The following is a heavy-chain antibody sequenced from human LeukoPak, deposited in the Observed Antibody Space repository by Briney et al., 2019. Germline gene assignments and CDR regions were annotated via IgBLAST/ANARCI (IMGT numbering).Heavy chain of an antibody. CDR3: ARESSSWYFDY. CDR1: GFTFDDYA. Sequence: GGSLRLSCAASGFTFDDYAMHWVRQAPGKGLEWVSGISWNSGSIGYADSVKGRFTISRDNAKNSLYLQMNSLRAEDTAVYYCARESSSWYFDYWGQGTLVTVSS. CDR2: ISWNSGSI. V-gene: IGHV3-9*01. D-gene: IGHD6-13*01. J-gene: IGHJ4*02.